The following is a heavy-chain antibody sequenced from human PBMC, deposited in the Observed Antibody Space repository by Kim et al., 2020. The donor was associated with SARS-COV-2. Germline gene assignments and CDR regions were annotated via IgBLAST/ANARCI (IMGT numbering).Heavy chain of an antibody. CDR3: ASSPNLAVAGT. V-gene: IGHV3-7*01. Sequence: GGSLRLSCAASGFTFRSYWMYWVRQAPGGGLEWVANIKQDGSEKYYVDSVKGRFTISRDNAKNSLYLQMNSLRAEDTAMYYCASSPNLAVAGTWGQGTLVTVSS. D-gene: IGHD6-19*01. J-gene: IGHJ4*02. CDR1: GFTFRSYW. CDR2: IKQDGSEK.